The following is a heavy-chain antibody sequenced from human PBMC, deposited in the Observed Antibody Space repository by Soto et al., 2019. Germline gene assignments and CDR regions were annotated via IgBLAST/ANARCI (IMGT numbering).Heavy chain of an antibody. CDR3: ARCFRYCSGGSCYSDYYYYMDV. V-gene: IGHV4-59*01. CDR2: IYYSGST. J-gene: IGHJ6*03. D-gene: IGHD2-15*01. Sequence: SETLSLTCTVSGGSISSYYGSWIRQPPGKGLEWIGYIYYSGSTNYNPSLKSRVTISVDTSKNQFSLKLSSVTAADTAVYYCARCFRYCSGGSCYSDYYYYMDVWGKGTTVTVSS. CDR1: GGSISSYY.